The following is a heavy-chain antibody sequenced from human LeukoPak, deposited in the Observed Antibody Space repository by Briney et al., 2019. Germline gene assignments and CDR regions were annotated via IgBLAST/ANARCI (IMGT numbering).Heavy chain of an antibody. CDR1: GFSFSSYG. CDR2: KRHDGSNK. D-gene: IGHD3-22*01. V-gene: IGHV3-30*02. CDR3: AKDFRDATYVSSGRRYYYYYMDV. Sequence: GGSLRLSCAASGFSFSSYGMHWVRQAPGKGLEWVAFKRHDGSNKYYAYSVKGRFTISRDNSKNTLYLQMNSLRAEDTAVYYCAKDFRDATYVSSGRRYYYYYMDVWGKGTTVTISS. J-gene: IGHJ6*03.